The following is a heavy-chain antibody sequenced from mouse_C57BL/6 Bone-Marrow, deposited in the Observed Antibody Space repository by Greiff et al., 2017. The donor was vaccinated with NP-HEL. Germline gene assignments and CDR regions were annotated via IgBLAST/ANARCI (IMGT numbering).Heavy chain of an antibody. CDR3: ARQTGDYAMDY. Sequence: EVQLVESGGGLVQPGGSLKLSCAASGFTFSDYYMYWVRQTPEKRLEWVAYISNGGGSTYYPDTVKGRFPISRDNAKNTLYLQMSRLKSEDTAMYYCARQTGDYAMDYWGQGTSVTVSS. J-gene: IGHJ4*01. CDR2: ISNGGGST. CDR1: GFTFSDYY. V-gene: IGHV5-12*01.